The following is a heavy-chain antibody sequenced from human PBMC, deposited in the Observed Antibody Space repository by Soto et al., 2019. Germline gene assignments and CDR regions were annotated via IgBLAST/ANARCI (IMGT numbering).Heavy chain of an antibody. CDR3: AKGPPEGAQPAGFDY. V-gene: IGHV3-30*18. CDR1: GFTFSSYG. J-gene: IGHJ4*02. CDR2: ISYDGSNK. Sequence: QVQLVESGGGVVQPGRSLRLSCAASGFTFSSYGMHWVRQAPGKGLEWVAVISYDGSNKYYVDSVKGRFTISRDNSKNTLYLQMNSLGFEATAVYYCAKGPPEGAQPAGFDYWGQGTLVTVSS. D-gene: IGHD1-26*01.